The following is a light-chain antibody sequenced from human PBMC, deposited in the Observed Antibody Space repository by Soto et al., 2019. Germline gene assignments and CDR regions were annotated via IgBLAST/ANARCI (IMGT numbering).Light chain of an antibody. CDR1: QGISNY. CDR2: AAS. Sequence: DIQMTQSPSSLSASVGDRVTITCRASQGISNYLAWYQQKPGKVPKLLIYAASTLQSWVPSRFSGSGSGTAFTLTISGLQPEDVATYYCQQYNSAPRTFGPGTKVDIK. J-gene: IGKJ3*01. CDR3: QQYNSAPRT. V-gene: IGKV1-27*01.